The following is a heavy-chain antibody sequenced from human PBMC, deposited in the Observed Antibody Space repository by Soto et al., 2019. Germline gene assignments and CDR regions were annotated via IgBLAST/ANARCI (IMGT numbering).Heavy chain of an antibody. CDR3: ASGGEGSIAVAG. CDR2: IYYTGRT. CDR1: GGSISGSSYY. Sequence: QLQLQESGPGLVKPSETLSLTCTVSGGSISGSSYYWGWIRQPPGKGLEWIGAIYYTGRTYYKPCLKSRVTISGDTSKNQFSLKLNSVSAADTAVYYCASGGEGSIAVAGWGQGTLVTVSS. D-gene: IGHD6-19*01. V-gene: IGHV4-39*01. J-gene: IGHJ4*02.